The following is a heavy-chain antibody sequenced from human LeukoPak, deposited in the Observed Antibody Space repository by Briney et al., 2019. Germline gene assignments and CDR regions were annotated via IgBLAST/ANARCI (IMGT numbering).Heavy chain of an antibody. CDR1: GGSISSGAYY. V-gene: IGHV4-31*03. CDR2: IHYSGST. CDR3: ARQTLHYYDSSGHYWYFDV. Sequence: SSETLSLTCTVSGGSISSGAYYWSWIRQHPGKGLEWIGHIHYSGSTYYNPSLRSRVTMSVDTSKKQFSLKLSSVTATDAAVYYCARQTLHYYDSSGHYWYFDVWGRGTLVTVSS. J-gene: IGHJ2*01. D-gene: IGHD3-22*01.